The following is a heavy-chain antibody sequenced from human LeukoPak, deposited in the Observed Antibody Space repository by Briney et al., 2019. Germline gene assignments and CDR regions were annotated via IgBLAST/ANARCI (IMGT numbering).Heavy chain of an antibody. CDR1: GLIFHNYA. D-gene: IGHD4-17*01. J-gene: IGHJ3*01. CDR2: ILGGGGT. CDR3: GQDPNGNYIGAFDF. V-gene: IGHV3-23*01. Sequence: GGFLRLSCAASGLIFHNYALVWIRRAPGKGPEWVTAILGGGGTFYADAVKGRFTISRDNSKNTLYLQMNSLRAEDTATYYCGQDPNGNYIGAFDFWGRGTMVTVSS.